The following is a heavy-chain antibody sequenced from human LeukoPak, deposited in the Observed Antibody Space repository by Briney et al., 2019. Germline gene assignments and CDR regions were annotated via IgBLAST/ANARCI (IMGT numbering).Heavy chain of an antibody. D-gene: IGHD4-11*01. J-gene: IGHJ6*03. CDR2: IKQDGSEK. Sequence: GGSLRLSCAASGFTFSSYWMSWVRQAPGKGLEWVANIKQDGSEKYYVDSVKGRFTTSRDNAKNSLYLQMNSLRAEDTAVYYCARDPVQMTTVTTVSYYYIDVWGKGTTVTVSS. CDR1: GFTFSSYW. V-gene: IGHV3-7*01. CDR3: ARDPVQMTTVTTVSYYYIDV.